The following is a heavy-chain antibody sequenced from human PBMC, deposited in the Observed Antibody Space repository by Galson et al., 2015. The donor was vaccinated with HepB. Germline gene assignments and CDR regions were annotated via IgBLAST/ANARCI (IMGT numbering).Heavy chain of an antibody. J-gene: IGHJ6*03. CDR1: GYTFTSYY. D-gene: IGHD3-3*01. CDR2: MNPNSGNT. V-gene: IGHV1-8*02. CDR3: ARGFLEWLGYYYMDV. Sequence: SVKVSCKASGYTFTSYYMHWVRQATGQGLVWMGWMNPNSGNTGYAQKFQGRVTMTRNTSISTAYMELSSLRSEDTAVYYCARGFLEWLGYYYMDVWGKGTTVTVSS.